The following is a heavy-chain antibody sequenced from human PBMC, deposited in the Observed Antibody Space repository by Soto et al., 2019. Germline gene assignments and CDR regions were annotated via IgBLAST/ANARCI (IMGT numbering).Heavy chain of an antibody. Sequence: GESLKISCKGSGYSFTSYWIGWVRQMPGKGLEWMGSIYPRDSSTNYSPSFQGHVTISADKSISTAYLQWSSLKASDSAIYFCARGHGWVDYWGQGTLVTVSS. CDR3: ARGHGWVDY. V-gene: IGHV5-10-1*01. CDR2: IYPRDSST. J-gene: IGHJ4*02. CDR1: GYSFTSYW. D-gene: IGHD6-19*01.